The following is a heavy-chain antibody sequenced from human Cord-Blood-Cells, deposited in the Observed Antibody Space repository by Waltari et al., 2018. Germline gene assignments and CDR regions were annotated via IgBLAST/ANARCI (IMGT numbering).Heavy chain of an antibody. Sequence: QVQLVQSGTEVKKPGSSVKVSGTASGGIFSSYAISWVRQAPGQGLEWMGGIIPIFGTANYAQKFQGRVTITADESTSTAYMELSSLRSEDTAVYYCARDSPGNARYGMDVWGQGTTVTVSS. CDR1: GGIFSSYA. D-gene: IGHD6-6*01. CDR2: IIPIFGTA. V-gene: IGHV1-69*01. J-gene: IGHJ6*02. CDR3: ARDSPGNARYGMDV.